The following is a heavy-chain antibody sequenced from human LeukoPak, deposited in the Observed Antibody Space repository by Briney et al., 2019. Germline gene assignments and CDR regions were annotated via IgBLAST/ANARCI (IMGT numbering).Heavy chain of an antibody. V-gene: IGHV1-24*01. CDR1: GYTLTELS. Sequence: GASVKVSCKVSGYTLTELSMHWVRQAPGKGLEWMGGFDPEDGETIYAQKFQGRVTMTRNTSISTAYMELSSLRSEDTAVYYCASLRPSSSWMPFDYWGQGTLVTVSS. CDR3: ASLRPSSSWMPFDY. J-gene: IGHJ4*02. D-gene: IGHD6-13*01. CDR2: FDPEDGET.